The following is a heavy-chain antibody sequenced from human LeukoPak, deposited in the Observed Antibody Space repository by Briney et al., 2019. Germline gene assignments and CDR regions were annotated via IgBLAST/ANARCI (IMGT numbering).Heavy chain of an antibody. CDR2: IKQDGSEK. CDR3: ARAISGENYYYYYYYMDV. Sequence: GGSLILSCAASGFTFDDYGMSWVRQAPGKGLEWVANIKQDGSEKYYVDSVKGLFTISRDNAKNSLYLQMNSLRAEDTAVYYCARAISGENYYYYYYYMDVWGKGTTVTISS. D-gene: IGHD3-10*01. CDR1: GFTFDDYG. J-gene: IGHJ6*03. V-gene: IGHV3-7*01.